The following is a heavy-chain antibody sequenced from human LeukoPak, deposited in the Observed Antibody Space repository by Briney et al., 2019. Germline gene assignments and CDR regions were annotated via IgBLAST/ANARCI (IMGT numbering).Heavy chain of an antibody. D-gene: IGHD3-3*01. Sequence: GGSLRLSCAASGFIFSDYGMNWVRQAPGKGLEWISYISSGSSDIFYADSVKGRFTISRDNAKSSLFLQMSSLRAEDTAVYYCASGYYFSSGSKRGFDNWGQGTLVIVSS. CDR2: ISSGSSDI. CDR3: ASGYYFSSGSKRGFDN. CDR1: GFIFSDYG. V-gene: IGHV3-48*01. J-gene: IGHJ4*02.